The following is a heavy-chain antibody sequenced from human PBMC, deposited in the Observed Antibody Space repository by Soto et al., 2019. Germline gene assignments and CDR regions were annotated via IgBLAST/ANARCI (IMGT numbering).Heavy chain of an antibody. CDR3: ARESGGATATLDYYYFYMDV. J-gene: IGHJ6*03. CDR1: GYRFSVYY. Sequence: ASVKDSCKASGYRFSVYYLHWVRQAPGQGPEWMGWMNPNSGDTKYAQKFKGRVTMTRDTSVRTAFMELNWLKSDDTAVYYCARESGGATATLDYYYFYMDVWGIGTTVTV. CDR2: MNPNSGDT. V-gene: IGHV1-2*02. D-gene: IGHD5-12*01.